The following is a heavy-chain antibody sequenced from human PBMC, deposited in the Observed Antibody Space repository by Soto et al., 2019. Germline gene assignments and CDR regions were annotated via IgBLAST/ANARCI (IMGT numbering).Heavy chain of an antibody. J-gene: IGHJ4*02. V-gene: IGHV3-21*01. D-gene: IGHD3-16*01. Sequence: EVQLVESGGGLVKPGGSLRLSCAASGFTFSSYSMNWVRQAPGKGLEWVSSISSSSSYIYYADSVKGRFTISRDNAKNSQYLQMNSLRAEDTAVYYCARDRKITFGGVISLDYWGQGTLVTVSS. CDR3: ARDRKITFGGVISLDY. CDR1: GFTFSSYS. CDR2: ISSSSSYI.